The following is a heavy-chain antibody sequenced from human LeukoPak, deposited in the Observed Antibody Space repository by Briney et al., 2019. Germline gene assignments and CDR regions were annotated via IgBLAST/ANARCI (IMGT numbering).Heavy chain of an antibody. CDR2: IYTSGSP. CDR1: GGSISSYY. D-gene: IGHD6-13*01. CDR3: ARHQEYSSWYYFPFDY. Sequence: SETLSLTCTVSGGSISSYYWSWIRQPAGKGPEWIGRIYTSGSPNYNPSLKSRVTMSVDTSKNQFSLKLSSVTAADTAVYYCARHQEYSSWYYFPFDYWGQGTLVTVSS. J-gene: IGHJ4*02. V-gene: IGHV4-4*07.